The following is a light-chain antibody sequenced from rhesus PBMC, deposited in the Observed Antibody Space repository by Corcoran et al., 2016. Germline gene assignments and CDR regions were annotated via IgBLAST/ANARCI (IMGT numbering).Light chain of an antibody. J-gene: IGKJ2*01. V-gene: IGKV1-25*01. CDR3: QHYYSTPYS. CDR1: QGITND. CDR2: EAS. Sequence: DIQMTQSPSSLSASVGDRVTITCRASQGITNDLAWYQQKPGETPKLLCYEASSLQSGIPSRFSGSGYGTDFTLTISSLQSEDFATYYCQHYYSTPYSFGQGTKVEIK.